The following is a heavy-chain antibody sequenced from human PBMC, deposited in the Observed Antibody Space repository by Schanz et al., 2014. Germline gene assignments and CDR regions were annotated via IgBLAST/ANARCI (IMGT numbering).Heavy chain of an antibody. CDR3: ATIGVNDYWRFGLDL. D-gene: IGHD3-16*01. V-gene: IGHV1-18*04. CDR1: GYTFTSNG. CDR2: INTYNGDT. Sequence: QVQLVQSGAEVKEPGASVKVSCKASGYTFTSNGITWVRQAPGQGLEWMGWINTYNGDTAYAQNMQGRVSMTTETAASTAYMELRSLRSDDTAVYYCATIGVNDYWRFGLDLWGQGTTVTVSS. J-gene: IGHJ6*02.